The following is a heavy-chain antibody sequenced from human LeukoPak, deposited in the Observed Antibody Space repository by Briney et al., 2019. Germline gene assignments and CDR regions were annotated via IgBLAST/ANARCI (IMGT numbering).Heavy chain of an antibody. D-gene: IGHD5-18*01. CDR3: ARDLTNTAMVKALDY. J-gene: IGHJ4*02. CDR1: GFTFSSYW. V-gene: IGHV3-74*01. Sequence: GGSLRLSCAASGFTFSSYWMHWVRQAPGMGLVWVSRINSDGSSTSYADSVRGRFTISRDNAKNTLYLQMNSLRAEDTAVYYCARDLTNTAMVKALDYWGQGTLVTVSS. CDR2: INSDGSST.